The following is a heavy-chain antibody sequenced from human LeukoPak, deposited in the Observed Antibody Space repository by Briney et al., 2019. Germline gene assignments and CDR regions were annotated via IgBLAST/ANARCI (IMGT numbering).Heavy chain of an antibody. Sequence: GGSLRLSCAAHGFSFSDYAMSWVRQAPGKGLEWVAVISYDGRQNYYADSVKGRFTISRDNSKNTLYLQMNSLRDEDSAAYYCARVYLERLTAGYFDHWGQGTWVTVSP. CDR1: GFSFSDYA. CDR2: ISYDGRQN. D-gene: IGHD2-8*01. V-gene: IGHV3-30*04. J-gene: IGHJ4*02. CDR3: ARVYLERLTAGYFDH.